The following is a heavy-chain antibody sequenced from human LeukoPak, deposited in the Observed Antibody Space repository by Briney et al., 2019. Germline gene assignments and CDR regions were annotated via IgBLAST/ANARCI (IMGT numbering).Heavy chain of an antibody. D-gene: IGHD2-15*01. J-gene: IGHJ4*02. V-gene: IGHV3-23*01. CDR3: AGSGARWRGGSYYFDY. Sequence: GGSLRLSCAASGFTFSSYAMSWVRQPPGKGLEWVSSISASAATTYYADSVKGRFTISRDNSKNTLYLQMNSLGDEDTALYYCAGSGARWRGGSYYFDYWGQGSLVSVSS. CDR1: GFTFSSYA. CDR2: ISASAATT.